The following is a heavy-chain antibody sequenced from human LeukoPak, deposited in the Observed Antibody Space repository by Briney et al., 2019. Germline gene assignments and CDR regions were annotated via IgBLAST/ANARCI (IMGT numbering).Heavy chain of an antibody. CDR1: GFTFSSYG. V-gene: IGHV3-30*02. D-gene: IGHD6-13*01. Sequence: PGGSLRLSCAASGFTFSSYGMHWVRQAPGKGLEWVAFIRYDGSNKYYADSVKGRFTISRDNSKNTLYLQMNSLRAEDTAVYYCAKDSAWWGAAAEYYFDYWGQGTLVTVSS. CDR2: IRYDGSNK. J-gene: IGHJ4*02. CDR3: AKDSAWWGAAAEYYFDY.